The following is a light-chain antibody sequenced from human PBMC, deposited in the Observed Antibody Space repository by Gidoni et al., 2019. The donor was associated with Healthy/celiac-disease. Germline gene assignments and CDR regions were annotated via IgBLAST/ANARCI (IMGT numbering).Light chain of an antibody. CDR3: MQALQTPMYT. CDR1: QSLLHSNGYNY. Sequence: DIVMTQSPLSLPVTPGEPASISCRSSQSLLHSNGYNYLDGDLQKPGQSPQLLIYLGSNRASGVPDRFSGSGSGTDFTLKISRVEAEDVGVYYCMQALQTPMYTFGQGTKLEIK. J-gene: IGKJ2*01. V-gene: IGKV2-28*01. CDR2: LGS.